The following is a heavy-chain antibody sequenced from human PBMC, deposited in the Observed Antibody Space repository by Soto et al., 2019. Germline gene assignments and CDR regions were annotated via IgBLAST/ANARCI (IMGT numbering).Heavy chain of an antibody. Sequence: GESLKISCKDSGYTFANYWIGWLRQMPGKGLEWMGIIYPGDSDTRYSPSFQGRVTISVDASINTAYLQLRTLKASDNAIYFCVRRGWEHLPDYWGQGTQVTVSS. D-gene: IGHD1-26*01. CDR2: IYPGDSDT. CDR1: GYTFANYW. V-gene: IGHV5-51*01. J-gene: IGHJ4*02. CDR3: VRRGWEHLPDY.